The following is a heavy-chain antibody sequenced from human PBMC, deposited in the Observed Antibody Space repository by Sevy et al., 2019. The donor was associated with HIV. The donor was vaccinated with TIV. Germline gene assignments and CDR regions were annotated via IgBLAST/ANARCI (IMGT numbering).Heavy chain of an antibody. CDR2: ISYDGSNK. CDR1: GFTFSSYA. J-gene: IGHJ1*01. V-gene: IGHV3-30-3*01. Sequence: GGSLRLSCAASGFTFSSYAMHWVRQAPGKGLEWVAVISYDGSNKYYADSVKGRFTISRDNSKNTQYLQMNSLRAEDTAVYYCASPQQSVLRSYYFGYFQHWGQGTLVTVSS. CDR3: ASPQQSVLRSYYFGYFQH. D-gene: IGHD1-26*01.